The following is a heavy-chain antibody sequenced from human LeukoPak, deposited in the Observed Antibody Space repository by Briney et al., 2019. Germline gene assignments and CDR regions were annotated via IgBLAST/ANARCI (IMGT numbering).Heavy chain of an antibody. D-gene: IGHD6-19*01. CDR2: ISGSGGST. CDR3: AKGGSSGWYGFDY. Sequence: GGSLRLSCAASGFTVSSNYAMSWVRQAPGKGLEWVSTISGSGGSTYYADSVKGRFTISRDNSKNTLYLQMNSLRAEDTAVYYCAKGGSSGWYGFDYWGQGSLVTVSS. V-gene: IGHV3-23*01. J-gene: IGHJ4*02. CDR1: GFTVSSNYA.